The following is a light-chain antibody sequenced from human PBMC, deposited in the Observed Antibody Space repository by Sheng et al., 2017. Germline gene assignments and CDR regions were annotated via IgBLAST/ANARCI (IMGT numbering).Light chain of an antibody. CDR3: QQYTRSPPT. Sequence: EIVLTQSPGTLSLSPGERATLSCRTSQSVTRNYLAWHQQRPGQAPWLLIYGASSRATGTPDRFSGGGSGTDFTLTISRVESEDFAVYYCQQYTRSPPTFGQGTKLE. CDR1: QSVTRNY. J-gene: IGKJ2*01. CDR2: GAS. V-gene: IGKV3-20*01.